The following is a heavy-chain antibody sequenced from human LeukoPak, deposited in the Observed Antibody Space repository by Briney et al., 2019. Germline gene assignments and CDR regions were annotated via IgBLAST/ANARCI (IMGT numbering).Heavy chain of an antibody. CDR2: INAGNGNT. V-gene: IGHV1-3*01. CDR3: AGAGYRVTIFGVVTDNWFDP. D-gene: IGHD3-3*01. CDR1: GYTFTSYA. J-gene: IGHJ5*02. Sequence: ASVNVSCKASGYTFTSYAMHWVRQAPGQRLEWMGWINAGNGNTKYSQKFQGRVTITRDTSASTAYMELSSLRSEDTAVYYCAGAGYRVTIFGVVTDNWFDPWGQGTLVTVSS.